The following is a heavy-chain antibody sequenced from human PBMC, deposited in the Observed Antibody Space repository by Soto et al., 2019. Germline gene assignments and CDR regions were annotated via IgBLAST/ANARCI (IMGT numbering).Heavy chain of an antibody. CDR1: GFIVSNNY. D-gene: IGHD2-21*02. CDR3: ARSKETAPPFDY. V-gene: IGHV3-53*01. Sequence: GGSLRLSCAASGFIVSNNYMSWVRQAPGKGLEWVSVIYSGGDTYYADSVKGRFTISRDSSKNTLYLQMISLRAEDTAVYYCARSKETAPPFDYWGQGTPVTVSS. J-gene: IGHJ4*02. CDR2: IYSGGDT.